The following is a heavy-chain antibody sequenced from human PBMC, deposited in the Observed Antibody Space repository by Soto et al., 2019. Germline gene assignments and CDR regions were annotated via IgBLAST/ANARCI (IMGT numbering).Heavy chain of an antibody. V-gene: IGHV4-59*01. Sequence: QVQLQESGPGLVKPSETLSLTCTVSGVSISSDYWTWIRQSPGKGLEWIAYTSHTGTTDYNPSLKFPVTISLHTSKNQFSLKLSSVTAADTAVYYCARVPPWMDAFDIWGQGTKVTVSP. CDR2: TSHTGTT. D-gene: IGHD5-12*01. J-gene: IGHJ3*02. CDR1: GVSISSDY. CDR3: ARVPPWMDAFDI.